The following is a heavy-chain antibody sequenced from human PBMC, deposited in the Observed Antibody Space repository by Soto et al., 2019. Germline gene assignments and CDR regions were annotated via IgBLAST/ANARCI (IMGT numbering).Heavy chain of an antibody. V-gene: IGHV3-64*04. J-gene: IGHJ3*01. CDR1: GFTFSSYA. CDR3: AKDYGGNDAFDV. CDR2: ISSNGGST. D-gene: IGHD4-17*01. Sequence: GGSLRLSCSASGFTFSSYAMHWVRQAPGKGLEYVSAISSNGGSTYYADSVKGRFTISRDNSKNTLFLQMHSLRAEDTAVYYCAKDYGGNDAFDVWGQGTMVTVSS.